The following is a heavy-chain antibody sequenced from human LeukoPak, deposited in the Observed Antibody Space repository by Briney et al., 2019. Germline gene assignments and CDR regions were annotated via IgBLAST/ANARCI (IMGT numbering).Heavy chain of an antibody. J-gene: IGHJ4*02. CDR2: IWYDGSNK. D-gene: IGHD2-15*01. CDR3: ARESSNVVVVAATFDY. V-gene: IGHV3-33*01. Sequence: SGGSLRLSCEASGFTFSSNGMHWVRQAPGKGLEWVAVIWYDGSNKYYADSVKGRFTISRDNSKNTLYLEINSLRAEDTAVYYCARESSNVVVVAATFDYWGQGTLVTVSS. CDR1: GFTFSSNG.